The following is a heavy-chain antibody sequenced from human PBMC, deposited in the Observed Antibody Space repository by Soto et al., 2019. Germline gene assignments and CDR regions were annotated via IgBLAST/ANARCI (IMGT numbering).Heavy chain of an antibody. J-gene: IGHJ4*02. D-gene: IGHD3-3*01. CDR3: ATNRGYDFYYPDS. CDR2: IYYSGST. CDR1: GGSISSSSYY. V-gene: IGHV4-39*01. Sequence: SETLSLTCTVSGGSISSSSYYWGWIRQPPGKGLEWIGSIYYSGSTYYNPSLKSRVTISVDTSKNQFSLKLSSVTAADTAVYYCATNRGYDFYYPDSWGQGILVTVSS.